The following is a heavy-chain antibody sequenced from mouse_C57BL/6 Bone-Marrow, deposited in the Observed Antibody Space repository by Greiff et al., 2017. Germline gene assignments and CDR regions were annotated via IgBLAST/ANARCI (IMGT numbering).Heavy chain of an antibody. J-gene: IGHJ2*01. V-gene: IGHV1-55*01. CDR2: IYPTSGRT. CDR1: GYTFTSYW. CDR3: ERAGPLGRSFDY. Sequence: VQLQQSGAELVKPGASVKMSCKASGYTFTSYWITWVKQRPGQGLEWIGDIYPTSGRTNYNEKFKSKAILTVDTSSNTAYMQLSSLTSEDSAVFYCERAGPLGRSFDYWGQGTTLTVSS. D-gene: IGHD4-1*01.